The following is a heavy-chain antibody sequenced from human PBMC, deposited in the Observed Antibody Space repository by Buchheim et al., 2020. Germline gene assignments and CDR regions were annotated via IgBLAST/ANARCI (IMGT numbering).Heavy chain of an antibody. CDR2: ISYDGSDK. CDR3: GRDIRIGG. CDR1: GFSFSTYD. Sequence: QVQLVESGGGVVQPGRSLRLSCAASGFSFSTYDMPWVRQAPGKGLEWVALISYDGSDKYYADAVKGRFTISRDNAKNTLYLQMNSLRADDTAVYYCGRDIRIGGWGQGTL. D-gene: IGHD2-21*01. V-gene: IGHV3-30*03. J-gene: IGHJ4*02.